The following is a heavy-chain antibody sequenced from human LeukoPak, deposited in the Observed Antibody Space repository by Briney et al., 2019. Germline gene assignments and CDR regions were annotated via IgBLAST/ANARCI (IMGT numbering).Heavy chain of an antibody. J-gene: IGHJ6*02. CDR2: ISYDGSNK. CDR3: ARDDADIYYYGMDV. Sequence: PGRSLRLSCAASGFTFSRYGMHWVRQAPGKGLEWVAVISYDGSNKYYADSVKGRFTISRDNSKNTLYLQMNSLRAEDTAVYYCARDDADIYYYGMDVWGQGTTVTVSS. CDR1: GFTFSRYG. V-gene: IGHV3-30*19.